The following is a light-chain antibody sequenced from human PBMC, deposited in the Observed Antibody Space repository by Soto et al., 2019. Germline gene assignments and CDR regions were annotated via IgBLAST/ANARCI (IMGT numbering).Light chain of an antibody. Sequence: QSVLTQPASVSGSPGQSITISCTGTSTDVGGTKYVFWYQQHPGKAPRLIIYDVSDRPSGVSYRFSGSKSGNTASLTISGLQAEDEADYYCGSYTIFNTGVFGGGTKLTVL. V-gene: IGLV2-14*01. CDR1: STDVGGTKY. J-gene: IGLJ3*02. CDR2: DVS. CDR3: GSYTIFNTGV.